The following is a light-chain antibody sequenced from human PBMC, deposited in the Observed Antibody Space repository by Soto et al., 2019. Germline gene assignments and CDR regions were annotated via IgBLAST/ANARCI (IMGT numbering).Light chain of an antibody. CDR1: QSISGGY. Sequence: EIVLTQSPGTLSLSPGDRVTLSCRASQSISGGYLAWYQQKRGQAPRLLVYGATTRATGIPDRFSGSGSGSDFTLIISRLELYDFVVCFCQQSGVSPQSFVPGTKLDIK. CDR3: QQSGVSPQS. J-gene: IGKJ3*01. CDR2: GAT. V-gene: IGKV3-20*01.